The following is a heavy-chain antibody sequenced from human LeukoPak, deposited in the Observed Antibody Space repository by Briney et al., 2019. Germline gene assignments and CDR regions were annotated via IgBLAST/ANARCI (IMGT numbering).Heavy chain of an antibody. D-gene: IGHD4-11*01. V-gene: IGHV1-69*05. J-gene: IGHJ4*02. CDR3: ARAPYSNALYDY. CDR2: IIPIFGTA. Sequence: ASVKVSCKASGGTFSSYAISWVRQAPGQGLEWMGRIIPIFGTANYAQKFQGRVTITTDESTSTAYMELSSLRSEDTAVYYCARAPYSNALYDYWGQGTLVTVSS. CDR1: GGTFSSYA.